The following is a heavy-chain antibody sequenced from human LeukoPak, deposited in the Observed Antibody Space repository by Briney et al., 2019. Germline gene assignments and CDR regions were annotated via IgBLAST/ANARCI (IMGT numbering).Heavy chain of an antibody. D-gene: IGHD3-22*01. V-gene: IGHV1-18*01. Sequence: ASVKVSCKASGYTFISYSITWVRQAPGQGLEWMGLISAYTGNTLYAQKFQGRVTMTTDTSTSTAYMELKSLRSDDTALYYCARSPPPYYYDSSGPIDYWGQGTLVTVSS. CDR3: ARSPPPYYYDSSGPIDY. J-gene: IGHJ4*02. CDR1: GYTFISYS. CDR2: ISAYTGNT.